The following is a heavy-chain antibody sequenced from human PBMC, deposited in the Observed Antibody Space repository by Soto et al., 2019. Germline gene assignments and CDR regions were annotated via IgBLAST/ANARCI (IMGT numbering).Heavy chain of an antibody. V-gene: IGHV1-18*01. CDR1: GYTFTDDG. D-gene: IGHD2-15*01. CDR3: ARGFRVAATRWWFDP. CDR2: ITAYNGNT. J-gene: IGHJ5*02. Sequence: ASVKGACRGSGYTFTDDGISWVRQAPGQGLEWMGWITAYNGNTNYAQKLQGRVTMTTDTSTSTAYMELRSLRSDDTAVYYCARGFRVAATRWWFDPWGQGTLVTVSS.